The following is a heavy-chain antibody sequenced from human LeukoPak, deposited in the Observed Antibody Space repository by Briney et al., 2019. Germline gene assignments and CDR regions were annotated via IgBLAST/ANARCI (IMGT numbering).Heavy chain of an antibody. CDR1: GFTFTSYS. V-gene: IGHV3-48*02. Sequence: GGSPRLSCAASGFTFTSYSMNWVRQAPGKGLEWISYIGSSGSPTHCADSVGGRFTISRDNAKNSLYLQMNSLRDEDTAVYFCARRPYSDTSGRLSDVWGQGTTVTVSS. D-gene: IGHD3-22*01. CDR2: IGSSGSPT. J-gene: IGHJ6*02. CDR3: ARRPYSDTSGRLSDV.